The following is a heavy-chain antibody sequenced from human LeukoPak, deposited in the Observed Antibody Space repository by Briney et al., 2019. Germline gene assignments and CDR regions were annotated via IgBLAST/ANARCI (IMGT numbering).Heavy chain of an antibody. CDR1: GYTFTGYQ. Sequence: ATVKVSCKASGYTFTGYQMHWVRQAPGQGLEWMGRINPNSGATNYAQKFQGRVTMTRDTSISTAYMELSRLRSDDTAVYYCASPRIWGDSSGYYDTLQYWGQGTPVTVSS. CDR2: INPNSGAT. CDR3: ASPRIWGDSSGYYDTLQY. V-gene: IGHV1-2*06. D-gene: IGHD3-22*01. J-gene: IGHJ1*01.